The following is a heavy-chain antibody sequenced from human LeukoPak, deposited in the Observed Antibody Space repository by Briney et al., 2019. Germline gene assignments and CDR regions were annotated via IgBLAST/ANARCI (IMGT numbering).Heavy chain of an antibody. CDR3: AKTYGTQWELPRLDY. V-gene: IGHV3-9*01. CDR2: ISWNSGSI. Sequence: GRSLRLSCAASGFTFDDYAMHWVRQAPGKGLEWVSGISWNSGSIGYADSVKGRFTISRDNAKNSLYLQMNSLRAEDTALYYCAKTYGTQWELPRLDYWGQGTLVTVSS. J-gene: IGHJ4*02. CDR1: GFTFDDYA. D-gene: IGHD1-26*01.